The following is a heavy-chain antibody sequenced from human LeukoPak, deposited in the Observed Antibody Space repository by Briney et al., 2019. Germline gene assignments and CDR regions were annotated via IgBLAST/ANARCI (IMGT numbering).Heavy chain of an antibody. V-gene: IGHV3-30-3*01. J-gene: IGHJ4*02. CDR2: ISYDGSNK. D-gene: IGHD6-13*01. CDR3: AREPSIAAATTEADY. CDR1: GFTFSSYA. Sequence: GGSLRLSCAASGFTFSSYAMHWVRQAPGKGLEWVAVISYDGSNKYYADSVKGRFTISRDNSKNTLYLQMNSLRAEDTAVYYCAREPSIAAATTEADYWGQGTLVTVSS.